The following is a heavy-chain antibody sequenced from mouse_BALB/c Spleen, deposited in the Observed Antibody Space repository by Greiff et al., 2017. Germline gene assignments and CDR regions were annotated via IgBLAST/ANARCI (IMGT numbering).Heavy chain of an antibody. J-gene: IGHJ4*01. D-gene: IGHD2-3*01. CDR1: GYTFTSYW. CDR3: ARNLLYYYAMDY. CDR2: INPSTGYT. V-gene: IGHV1-7*01. Sequence: VQLQQSGAELAKPGASVKMSCKASGYTFTSYWMHWVKQRPGQGLEWIGYINPSTGYTEYNQKFKDKATLTADKSSSTAYMQLSSLTSEDSAVYYCARNLLYYYAMDYWGQGTSVTVSS.